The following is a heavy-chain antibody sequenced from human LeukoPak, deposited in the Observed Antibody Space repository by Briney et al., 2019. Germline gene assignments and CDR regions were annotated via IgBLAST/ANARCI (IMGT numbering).Heavy chain of an antibody. CDR3: ARLDLGRYYYDSSGYPMNWFDP. CDR1: GYTFTGYY. J-gene: IGHJ5*02. CDR2: INPNSGGT. V-gene: IGHV1-2*02. Sequence: GASVKVSCKASGYTFTGYYMHWVRQAPGQRLEWMGWINPNSGGTNYAQKFQGRVTMTRDTSISTAYMELSRLRSDDTAVYYCARLDLGRYYYDSSGYPMNWFDPWGQGTLVTVSS. D-gene: IGHD3-22*01.